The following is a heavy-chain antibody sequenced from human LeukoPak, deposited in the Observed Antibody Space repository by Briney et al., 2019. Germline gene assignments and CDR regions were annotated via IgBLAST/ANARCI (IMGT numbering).Heavy chain of an antibody. J-gene: IGHJ4*02. CDR3: ARDEGYYGSGVDGN. CDR2: INPNSGGT. V-gene: IGHV1-2*06. CDR1: GYTFTDYY. Sequence: ASVKVSCKASGYTFTDYYLHWVRQAPGQGLEWMGRINPNSGGTSYAQKFQGRVTMTRDTSISTVYMELSRLRSDDTAIYYCARDEGYYGSGVDGNWGQGTLVTVSS. D-gene: IGHD3-10*01.